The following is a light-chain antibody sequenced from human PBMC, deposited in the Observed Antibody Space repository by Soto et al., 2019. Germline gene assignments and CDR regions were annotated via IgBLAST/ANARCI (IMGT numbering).Light chain of an antibody. CDR3: HQYNNWPGT. CDR2: GAS. Sequence: VMTQSPVILSVSPGERATLSCRASQSVGINLAWYQQKPGQAPRLVISGASTRATAVPDRFSGSGSGTEFTLTISSLQSEDFAVYYCHQYNNWPGTFGQGTKLEIK. J-gene: IGKJ2*01. V-gene: IGKV3-15*01. CDR1: QSVGIN.